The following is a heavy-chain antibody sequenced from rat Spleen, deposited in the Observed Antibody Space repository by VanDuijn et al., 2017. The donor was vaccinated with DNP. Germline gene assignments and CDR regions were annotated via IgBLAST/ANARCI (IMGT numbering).Heavy chain of an antibody. D-gene: IGHD1-12*01. CDR3: TTLNYYASLSGYFDH. CDR2: ISHDAAIT. V-gene: IGHV5-46*01. CDR1: GFTFSTFP. Sequence: EVQLVESGGGLVQPGRSMKLSCAASGFTFSTFPMAWVRQAPTKGLEWVAVISHDAAITYYRDSVKGRFTISRDNTKNALYLQMDSLRSEDTATYYCTTLNYYASLSGYFDHWGQGVMVTVSS. J-gene: IGHJ2*01.